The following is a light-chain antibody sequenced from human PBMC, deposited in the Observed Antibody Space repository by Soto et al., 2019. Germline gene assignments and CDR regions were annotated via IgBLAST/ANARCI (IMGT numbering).Light chain of an antibody. CDR1: GSDIGAYNY. V-gene: IGLV2-14*01. CDR2: GVY. J-gene: IGLJ1*01. Sequence: ALTQRASVSGSPGQSITISFSGTGSDIGAYNYVSWYQQHPGKAPKLIIYGVYHRPSGVSTRFSASKSAYTASLTISGLQAEDEDDYYCRSFTTTYFYEFGPGTKVT. CDR3: RSFTTTYFYE.